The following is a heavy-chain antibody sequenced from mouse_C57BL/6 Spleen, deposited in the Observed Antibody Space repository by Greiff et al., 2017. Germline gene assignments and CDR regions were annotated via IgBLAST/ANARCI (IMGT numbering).Heavy chain of an antibody. V-gene: IGHV1-82*01. J-gene: IGHJ4*01. CDR2: IYPGDGDT. CDR1: GYAFSSSW. CDR3: ARGGLPPDAMDY. D-gene: IGHD2-10*01. Sequence: QLQQSGPELVKPGASVKISCKASGYAFSSSWMNWVKQRPGKGLEWIGRIYPGDGDTNYNGKFKGKATLTADKSSSTAYMQLSSLTSEDSAVYFCARGGLPPDAMDYWGQGTSVTVSS.